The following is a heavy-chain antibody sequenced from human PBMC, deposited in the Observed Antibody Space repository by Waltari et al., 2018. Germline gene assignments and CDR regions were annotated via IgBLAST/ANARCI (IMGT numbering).Heavy chain of an antibody. CDR3: ARDRRWETYYYDSSGYTDAFDI. J-gene: IGHJ3*02. CDR2: IYYSGST. Sequence: QVQLQESGPGLVKPSETLSLTCTVPGGSISSYYWSWIRQPPGQGLEWIGYIYYSGSTNYNPSLKSRVTISVDTSKNQFSLKLSSVTAADTAVYYCARDRRWETYYYDSSGYTDAFDIWGQGTMVTVSS. CDR1: GGSISSYY. V-gene: IGHV4-59*01. D-gene: IGHD3-22*01.